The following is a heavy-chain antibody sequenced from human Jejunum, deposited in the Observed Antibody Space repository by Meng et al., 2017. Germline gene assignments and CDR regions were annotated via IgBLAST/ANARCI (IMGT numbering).Heavy chain of an antibody. CDR1: GFTFSGYA. V-gene: IGHV3-23*01. J-gene: IGHJ5*02. CDR3: AKDPYRGGPNWFDP. Sequence: GESLKISCAASGFTFSGYAMSWVRQAPGKGLEWVSGISSNGGGTYYADSVKGRFTISRDNSKNTLYLQMNSLRAEDTAVYYCAKDPYRGGPNWFDPWGQGTLVTVSS. D-gene: IGHD2-15*01. CDR2: ISSNGGGT.